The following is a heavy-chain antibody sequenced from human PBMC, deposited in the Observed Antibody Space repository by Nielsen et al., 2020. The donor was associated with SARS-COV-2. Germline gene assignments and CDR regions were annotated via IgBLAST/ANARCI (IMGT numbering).Heavy chain of an antibody. J-gene: IGHJ4*02. CDR1: GFTFSSYS. CDR3: ARGRGSSSSFGYY. CDR2: ISSSSSYI. Sequence: GESLKISCAASGFTFSSYSMNWVRQAPGKGLEWVSSISSSSSYICYADSVKGRFTISRDNAKNSLYLQMNSLRAEDTAVYYCARGRGSSSSFGYYWGQGTLVTVSS. V-gene: IGHV3-21*01. D-gene: IGHD6-13*01.